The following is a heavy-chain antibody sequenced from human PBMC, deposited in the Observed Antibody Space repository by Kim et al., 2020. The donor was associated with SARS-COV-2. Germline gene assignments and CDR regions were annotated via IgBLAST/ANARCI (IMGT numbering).Heavy chain of an antibody. D-gene: IGHD3-10*01. V-gene: IGHV4-59*01. CDR3: ARALLGRRLYYYGSGSYYDYFDY. CDR2: IYYSGST. CDR1: GGSISSYY. Sequence: SETLSLTCTVSGGSISSYYWSWIRQPPGKGLEWIGYIYYSGSTNYNPSLKSRVTISVDTSKNQFSLKLSSVTAADTAVYYCARALLGRRLYYYGSGSYYDYFDYWGQGTLVTVSS. J-gene: IGHJ4*02.